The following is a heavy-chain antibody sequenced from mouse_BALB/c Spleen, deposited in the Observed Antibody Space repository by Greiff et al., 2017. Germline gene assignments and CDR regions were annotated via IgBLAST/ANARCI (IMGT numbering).Heavy chain of an antibody. V-gene: IGHV5-12-2*01. CDR3: ARPLYGNYWYFDV. CDR1: GFTFSSYT. D-gene: IGHD2-1*01. CDR2: ISNGGGST. J-gene: IGHJ1*01. Sequence: EVMLVESGGGLVQPGGSLKLSCAASGFTFSSYTMSWVRQTPAKRLEWVAYISNGGGSTYYPDTVKGRFTISRDNAKNTLYLQMSSLKSEDTAMYYCARPLYGNYWYFDVWGAGTTVTVSS.